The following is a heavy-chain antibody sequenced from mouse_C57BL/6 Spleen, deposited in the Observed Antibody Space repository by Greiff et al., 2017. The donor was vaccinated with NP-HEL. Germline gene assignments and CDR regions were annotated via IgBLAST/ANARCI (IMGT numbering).Heavy chain of an antibody. Sequence: VQLQQSGPGLVQPSQSLSITCTVSGFSLTSYGVHWVRQSPGKGLEWLGVIWSGGSTDYNAAFISRLSISKDNSKSQVFFKMNSLQADDTAIYYCARNRLLQYYYAMDYWGQGTSVTVSS. J-gene: IGHJ4*01. V-gene: IGHV2-2*01. CDR2: IWSGGST. CDR3: ARNRLLQYYYAMDY. D-gene: IGHD1-1*01. CDR1: GFSLTSYG.